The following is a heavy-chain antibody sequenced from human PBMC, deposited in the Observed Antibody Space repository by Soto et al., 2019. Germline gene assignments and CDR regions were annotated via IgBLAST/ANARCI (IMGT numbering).Heavy chain of an antibody. J-gene: IGHJ4*02. Sequence: EVQLVESGGGLVKPGGSLRLSCAASGFTFSNAWMSWVRQAPGKGLEWVGRIKSKTDGGTTDYAAPVKGRFTISRDDSKNTLYLQMNSLKTEDTAVYYCTTDTYYDYVWGSYRYKNPPGGVDYWGQGTLVTVSS. D-gene: IGHD3-16*02. CDR1: GFTFSNAW. CDR2: IKSKTDGGTT. V-gene: IGHV3-15*01. CDR3: TTDTYYDYVWGSYRYKNPPGGVDY.